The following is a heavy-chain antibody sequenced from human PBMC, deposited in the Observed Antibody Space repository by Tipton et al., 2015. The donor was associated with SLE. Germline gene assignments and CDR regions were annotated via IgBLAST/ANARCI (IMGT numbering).Heavy chain of an antibody. J-gene: IGHJ6*02. CDR1: GFSLSSYT. V-gene: IGHV3-7*01. Sequence: SLRLSCAVSGFSLSSYTMNWVRQAPGKGLEWVANIKQDGSAKYYVDSVKGRFTTSRDNAKNSLYLQMNSLRAEDTAVYYCVRGLRDTVGMDVWGQGTTVTVSS. CDR2: IKQDGSAK. D-gene: IGHD5-18*01. CDR3: VRGLRDTVGMDV.